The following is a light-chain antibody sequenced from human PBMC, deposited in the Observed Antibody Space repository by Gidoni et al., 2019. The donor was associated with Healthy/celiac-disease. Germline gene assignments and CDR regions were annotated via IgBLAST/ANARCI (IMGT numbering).Light chain of an antibody. CDR2: WAS. CDR3: QQYYSTPRT. J-gene: IGKJ2*01. V-gene: IGKV4-1*01. Sequence: DIVMIQSPDSLAVSPGERATSNCKSSQSVLFSSNNKNYLAWYQQKPGQPPKLLIYWASTRESGVPDRFSGSGSGTDFTLTISSLQAEDVAVYYCQQYYSTPRTFGQGTKLEIK. CDR1: QSVLFSSNNKNY.